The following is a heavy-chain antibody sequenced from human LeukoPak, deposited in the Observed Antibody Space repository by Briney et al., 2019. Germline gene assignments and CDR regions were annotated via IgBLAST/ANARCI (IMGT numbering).Heavy chain of an antibody. CDR3: ALNGDSSGSYYQFYFDY. CDR2: IYSGGNT. J-gene: IGHJ4*02. D-gene: IGHD3-22*01. Sequence: GGSLRLSCAASGFTVSSNYMSWVRQAPGKGLEWVSVIYSGGNTYYADSVKGRFIISRDNSKNTLCLQMNSLRAEDTAVYYCALNGDSSGSYYQFYFDYWGQGTLVTVSS. V-gene: IGHV3-53*01. CDR1: GFTVSSNY.